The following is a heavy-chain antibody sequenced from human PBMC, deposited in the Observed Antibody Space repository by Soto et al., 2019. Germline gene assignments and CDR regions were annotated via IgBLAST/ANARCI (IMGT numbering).Heavy chain of an antibody. CDR3: AKDIVNGQQWREYYFDY. J-gene: IGHJ4*02. CDR2: ISGSGGST. Sequence: EVQLLESGGGLVQPGGSLRLSCAASGFTFSSYAMSWVRQAPGKGLEWVSAISGSGGSTYYADSVKGRFTISRDNSKNTLYLQMNSLRAEDTAVYYCAKDIVNGQQWREYYFDYWGQGTLVTVSS. D-gene: IGHD6-19*01. CDR1: GFTFSSYA. V-gene: IGHV3-23*01.